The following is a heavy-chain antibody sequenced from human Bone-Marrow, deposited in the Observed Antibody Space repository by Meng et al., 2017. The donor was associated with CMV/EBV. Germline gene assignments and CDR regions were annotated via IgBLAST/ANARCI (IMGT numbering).Heavy chain of an antibody. CDR1: GFTFRSYS. CDR3: TTVVVYFSGYYRYYFDY. D-gene: IGHD3-22*01. J-gene: IGHJ4*02. V-gene: IGHV3-15*01. Sequence: GESLKISCAASGFTFRSYSMNWVRQAPGKGLEWVGRIKSKTDGGTTDYAAPVKGRSTISRDDSKNTLYLHMNSLKTEDAAVSYCTTVVVYFSGYYRYYFDYWGQGTLVTVSS. CDR2: IKSKTDGGTT.